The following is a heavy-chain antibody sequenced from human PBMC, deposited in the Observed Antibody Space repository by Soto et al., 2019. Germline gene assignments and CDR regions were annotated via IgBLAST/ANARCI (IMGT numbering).Heavy chain of an antibody. CDR2: IYYSGST. J-gene: IGHJ6*02. D-gene: IGHD6-13*01. CDR3: ERGVYYYGMDV. V-gene: IGHV4-31*03. CDR1: GGSISSGGYY. Sequence: QVQLQESGPGLVKPSQTLSLTCTVSGGSISSGGYYWSWIRQHPGMGLEWIGYIYYSGSTYYNPSLKSRVTISVDTSKNQFSLKLSSVTAAATAVYYCERGVYYYGMDVWGQGTTVTVSS.